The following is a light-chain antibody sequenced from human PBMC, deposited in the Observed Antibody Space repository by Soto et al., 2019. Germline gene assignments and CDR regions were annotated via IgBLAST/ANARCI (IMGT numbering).Light chain of an antibody. CDR3: QSYDSTLSAWV. CDR1: SSNIGAGYA. V-gene: IGLV1-40*01. Sequence: QSVLTQPPSVSGAPGQRVTISCSGSSSNIGAGYAVHWYQQLPGTAPKLLIYDNNNRPSGVPDRFSGSNSGTSASLAITGLQAEDEADYYCQSYDSTLSAWVFGGGTKLTVL. J-gene: IGLJ3*02. CDR2: DNN.